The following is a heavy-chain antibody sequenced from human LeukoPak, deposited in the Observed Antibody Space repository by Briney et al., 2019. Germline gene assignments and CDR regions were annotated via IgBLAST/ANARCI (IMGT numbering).Heavy chain of an antibody. Sequence: PGGSPRLSCAVSGFKFNTHNLNWVRQAPGKGLEWVSSISSGSKYILYADSVKGRFTVSRDNAKNSLYLQMNSLRAEDTAVYYCARVRAGLQAFDTWGQGTLVTVSS. CDR3: ARVRAGLQAFDT. CDR2: ISSGSKYI. V-gene: IGHV3-21*01. D-gene: IGHD4-11*01. CDR1: GFKFNTHN. J-gene: IGHJ5*02.